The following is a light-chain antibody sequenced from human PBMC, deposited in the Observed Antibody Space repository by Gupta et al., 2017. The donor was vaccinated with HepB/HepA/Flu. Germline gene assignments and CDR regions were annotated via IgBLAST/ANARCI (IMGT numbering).Light chain of an antibody. V-gene: IGKV3-11*01. CDR2: DAS. Sequence: ETVLTLSPVALSLSPGETATLSCRVRQSIGNSLAWCQQKPGHAPSLLIYDASNRATCVPAGFSGSGSGADVTLTISSLEPEDFAVYYCQQRSGWTPALTFGGGTKVE. CDR3: QQRSGWTPALT. J-gene: IGKJ4*01. CDR1: QSIGNS.